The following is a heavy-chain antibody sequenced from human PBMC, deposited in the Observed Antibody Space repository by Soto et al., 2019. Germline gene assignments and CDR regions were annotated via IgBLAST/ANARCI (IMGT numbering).Heavy chain of an antibody. CDR3: ARDTMDYGGNSPYYYYGMDV. CDR2: INPTDSDT. Sequence: PGESLKISCEASGYSFSSCWIGLVRQMPGKGLEWMAIINPTDSDTRYSPSFRGQVTISANKSISTAYLQWSSLRSEDTAVYYCARDTMDYGGNSPYYYYGMDVWGQGTTVTVSS. J-gene: IGHJ6*02. V-gene: IGHV5-51*01. D-gene: IGHD4-17*01. CDR1: GYSFSSCW.